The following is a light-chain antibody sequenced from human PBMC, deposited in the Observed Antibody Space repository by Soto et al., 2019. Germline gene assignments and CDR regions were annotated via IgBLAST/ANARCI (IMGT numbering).Light chain of an antibody. J-gene: IGKJ1*01. CDR1: QSVSSN. V-gene: IGKV3-15*01. CDR3: QQYNNWPRT. CDR2: GAS. Sequence: EIVMTQSPATLSVSPGERATLSCRARQSVSSNLAWYQQKPGQAPRLLIYGASTRATGIPARFSGSGSGTEFTITISSLQSEDFAVYYCQQYNNWPRTFGQGTKVEIK.